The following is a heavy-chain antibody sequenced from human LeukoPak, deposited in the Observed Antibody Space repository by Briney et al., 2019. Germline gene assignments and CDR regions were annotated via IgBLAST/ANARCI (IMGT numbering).Heavy chain of an antibody. CDR3: ARAPSEIGGYYPEYFRH. J-gene: IGHJ1*01. CDR2: IKSDGST. Sequence: PGGSLRLSCAASGFTFSSYWMHWVRQAPGKGLVWASRIKSDGSTRYADSVKGRFTISRDNAKNTVSLQMNSLRAEDTGVYYCARAPSEIGGYYPEYFRHWGQGTLVTVSS. V-gene: IGHV3-74*01. D-gene: IGHD3-22*01. CDR1: GFTFSSYW.